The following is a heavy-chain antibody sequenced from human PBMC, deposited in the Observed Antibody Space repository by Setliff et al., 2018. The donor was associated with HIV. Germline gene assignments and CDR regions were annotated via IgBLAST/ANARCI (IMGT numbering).Heavy chain of an antibody. V-gene: IGHV1-18*01. D-gene: IGHD5-18*01. J-gene: IGHJ4*02. CDR2: ISAYNGNT. CDR3: AKHSYAGPFDY. CDR1: GYTFSTYG. Sequence: VASVKVSCKASGYTFSTYGISWVRQAPGQGLEWMGWISAYNGNTNYAQKFQGRVTITTDESTSTAYMELSSLRSEDTAVYYCAKHSYAGPFDYWGQGTLVTVSS.